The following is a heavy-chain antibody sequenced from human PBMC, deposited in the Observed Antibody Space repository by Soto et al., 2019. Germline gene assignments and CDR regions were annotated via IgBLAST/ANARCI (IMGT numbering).Heavy chain of an antibody. D-gene: IGHD5-18*01. V-gene: IGHV3-53*01. J-gene: IGHJ4*02. CDR3: ARRHSHGYHFDY. CDR2: IYSGGTT. CDR1: GFTVSSNY. Sequence: EVQLVESVGGLIQPGGSLRLSCVASGFTVSSNYMTWVRQAPGKGLEWVSIIYSGGTTYYADSVKGRFTISRDDSKNTLYLQMNSLRAEDTAVYYCARRHSHGYHFDYWGQGTLVTVSS.